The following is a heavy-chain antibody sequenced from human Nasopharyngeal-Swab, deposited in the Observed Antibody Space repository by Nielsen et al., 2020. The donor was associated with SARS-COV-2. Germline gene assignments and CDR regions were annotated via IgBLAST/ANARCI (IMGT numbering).Heavy chain of an antibody. V-gene: IGHV3-33*01. J-gene: IGHJ4*02. CDR3: ARDSTYDILTGYPFDY. CDR2: IWYDGSNK. D-gene: IGHD3-9*01. Sequence: WIRQPPGKGLEWAAVIWYDGSNKYYADSVKGRFTISRDNSKNTLYLQMNSLRAEDTAVYYCARDSTYDILTGYPFDYWGQGTLVTVSS.